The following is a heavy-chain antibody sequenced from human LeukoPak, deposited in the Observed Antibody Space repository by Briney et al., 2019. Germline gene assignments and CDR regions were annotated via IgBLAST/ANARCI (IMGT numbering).Heavy chain of an antibody. V-gene: IGHV3-23*01. CDR1: GFTFSSYA. Sequence: PGGSLRLSCAASGFTFSSYAMSWVRQAPGKGLEWVSAISGSGGSTYYADSVKGRFTISRDNAKNSLYLQMNSLRAEDTAVYYCASCARGGGSPTQLLWFGELYNAFDIWGQGTMVTVSS. D-gene: IGHD3-10*01. J-gene: IGHJ3*02. CDR3: ASCARGGGSPTQLLWFGELYNAFDI. CDR2: ISGSGGST.